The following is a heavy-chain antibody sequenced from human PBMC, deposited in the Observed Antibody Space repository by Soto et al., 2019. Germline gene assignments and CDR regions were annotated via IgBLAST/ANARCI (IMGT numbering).Heavy chain of an antibody. CDR1: GGSISSGGYS. D-gene: IGHD3-22*01. Sequence: TLSLTCAVSGGSISSGGYSWSWIRQPPGKGLEWIGYIYHSGSTYYNPSLKSRVTISVDRSKNQFSLKLSSVTAADTAVYYCASSYDSSGYYYMDYWGQGTLVTVSS. CDR3: ASSYDSSGYYYMDY. J-gene: IGHJ4*02. CDR2: IYHSGST. V-gene: IGHV4-30-2*01.